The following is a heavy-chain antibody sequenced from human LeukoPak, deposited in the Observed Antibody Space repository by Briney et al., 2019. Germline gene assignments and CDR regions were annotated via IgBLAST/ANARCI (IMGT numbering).Heavy chain of an antibody. J-gene: IGHJ4*02. D-gene: IGHD1-26*01. CDR2: ISYDGSNK. V-gene: IGHV3-30*04. Sequence: GGSLRLSCAASGFTFSSYAMHWVRQAPGKGLEWVAVISYDGSNKYYADSVKGRFTISRDNSKNTLYLQMNSLRAEDTAVYYCAREGGSYYVFDYWGQGTLVTVSS. CDR3: AREGGSYYVFDY. CDR1: GFTFSSYA.